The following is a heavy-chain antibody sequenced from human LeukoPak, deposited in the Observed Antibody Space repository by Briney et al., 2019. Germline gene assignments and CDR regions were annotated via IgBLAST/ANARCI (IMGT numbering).Heavy chain of an antibody. V-gene: IGHV5-51*01. Sequence: GESLKISCKGSGYSFTSYWIGWVRQMPGKGLEWMGIIYPGDSDTRYSPSFQGQVTISADKSISTAYLQWSSLKASDTATYYCARGETLRYFDWLPTFDYWGQGTLVTVSS. CDR2: IYPGDSDT. CDR1: GYSFTSYW. CDR3: ARGETLRYFDWLPTFDY. D-gene: IGHD3-9*01. J-gene: IGHJ4*02.